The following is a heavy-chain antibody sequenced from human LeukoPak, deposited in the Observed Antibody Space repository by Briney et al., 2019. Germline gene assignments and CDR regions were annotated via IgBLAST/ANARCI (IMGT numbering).Heavy chain of an antibody. Sequence: ASVKVSCKASGYTFTGYYMHWVRQAPGQGLERMGWINPNSGGTNYAQKFQGRVTMTRDTSISTAYMELSRLRSDDTAVYYCARAGVVVVPAAPMDVWGKGTTVTVSS. CDR3: ARAGVVVVPAAPMDV. D-gene: IGHD2-2*01. V-gene: IGHV1-2*02. CDR2: INPNSGGT. J-gene: IGHJ6*03. CDR1: GYTFTGYY.